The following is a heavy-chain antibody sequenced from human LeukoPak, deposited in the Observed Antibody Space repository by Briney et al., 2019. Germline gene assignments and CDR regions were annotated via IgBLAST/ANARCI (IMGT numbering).Heavy chain of an antibody. D-gene: IGHD3-22*01. CDR1: GGSVSNGYYY. Sequence: SETLSLTCTVSGGSVSNGYYYWSWIRQPPGKGLEWIGYIFRSGSINNNPSLKSRVTISVDTSKNQFSLKLTSVTAADTAVYYCAREGYYDSSGYSGVSAFDIWGQGTMVTVSS. CDR2: IFRSGSI. V-gene: IGHV4-61*01. CDR3: AREGYYDSSGYSGVSAFDI. J-gene: IGHJ3*02.